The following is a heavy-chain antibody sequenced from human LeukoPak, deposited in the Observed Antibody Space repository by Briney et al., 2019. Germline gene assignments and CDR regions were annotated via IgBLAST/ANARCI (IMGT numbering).Heavy chain of an antibody. CDR3: ARAVGGDGSGSL. D-gene: IGHD3-10*01. CDR2: IYYRVTS. CDR1: GDSISTYY. Sequence: SETLSLTCTVSGDSISTYYWSWIRQPPGKGLEWIGNIYYRVTSDYNPSLKSRVTMSVDMSTRQISLKLSSVTAADTAVYYCARAVGGDGSGSLWGPGTLVTVSS. V-gene: IGHV4-59*01. J-gene: IGHJ4*02.